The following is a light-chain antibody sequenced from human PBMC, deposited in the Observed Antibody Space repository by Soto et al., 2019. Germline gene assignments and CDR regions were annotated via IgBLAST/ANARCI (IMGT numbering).Light chain of an antibody. CDR2: DVS. V-gene: IGLV2-14*03. CDR1: SSDIGDFNY. J-gene: IGLJ3*02. Sequence: QSALTQPASVSGSPGQSITISCTGTSSDIGDFNYVSWYQQYPGKVPKLMIYDVSHRPSGVSNRFSGSKSGNAASLTISGLQADDEADYYCSSSTTSNTLVFGGGTKVTVL. CDR3: SSSTTSNTLV.